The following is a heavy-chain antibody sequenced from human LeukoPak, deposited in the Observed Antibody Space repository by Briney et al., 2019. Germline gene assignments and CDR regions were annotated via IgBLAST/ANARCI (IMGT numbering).Heavy chain of an antibody. D-gene: IGHD3-10*01. CDR3: ARDSRDYGSGSYWDV. Sequence: SETLSLTCTVSGGSISNYYWNLIRHPPGKGLEWIGYITGSIYFSGSTSYDPSLESRVTISVDTSKNQFSLTLNSVTAADTAVYYCARDSRDYGSGSYWDVWGKGTPVTVSS. CDR2: ITGSIYFSGST. J-gene: IGHJ6*04. V-gene: IGHV4-59*01. CDR1: GGSISNYY.